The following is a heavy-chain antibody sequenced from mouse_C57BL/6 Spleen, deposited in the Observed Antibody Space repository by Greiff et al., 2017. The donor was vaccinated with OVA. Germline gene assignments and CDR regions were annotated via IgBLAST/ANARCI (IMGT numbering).Heavy chain of an antibody. V-gene: IGHV1-81*01. CDR1: GYTFTSYG. CDR3: ARYYDSLYAMDY. D-gene: IGHD2-4*01. J-gene: IGHJ4*01. CDR2: IYPRSGNT. Sequence: QVQLQQSGAELARPGASVKLSCKASGYTFTSYGISWVKQRTGQGLEWIGEIYPRSGNTYYNEKFKGKATLTADKSSSTVYMQINSLTSEDSAIYYCARYYDSLYAMDYWGQGTSLTVSS.